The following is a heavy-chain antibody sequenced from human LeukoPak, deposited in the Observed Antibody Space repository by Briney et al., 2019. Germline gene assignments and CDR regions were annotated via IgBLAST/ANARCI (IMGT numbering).Heavy chain of an antibody. J-gene: IGHJ4*02. CDR2: IVVGSGNT. CDR1: GFTFTSSV. Sequence: ASVKVSCKASGFTFTSSVMQGVGQAGGQHLEGKGGIVVGSGNTNYAQKYQERVTITRDMSTSTAYMELSSLRSEDTAVYYCAAGYSSGWYHSAAYWGQGTLVTVSS. D-gene: IGHD6-19*01. V-gene: IGHV1-58*02. CDR3: AAGYSSGWYHSAAY.